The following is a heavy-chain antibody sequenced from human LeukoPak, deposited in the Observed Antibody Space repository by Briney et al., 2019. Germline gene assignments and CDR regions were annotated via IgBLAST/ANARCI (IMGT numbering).Heavy chain of an antibody. CDR1: GFTFSSNW. J-gene: IGHJ4*02. CDR3: ARIYGGNSYYSDY. CDR2: IKQDGSEI. Sequence: GGSLRLSCAASGFTFSSNWMSWVRQAPGKGLEWVGNIKQDGSEIFYVDSVKGRFTISRDNAKNSLYLQMNSLRVDDTAVYYCARIYGGNSYYSDYWGQGTLVTVSS. V-gene: IGHV3-7*01. D-gene: IGHD4-23*01.